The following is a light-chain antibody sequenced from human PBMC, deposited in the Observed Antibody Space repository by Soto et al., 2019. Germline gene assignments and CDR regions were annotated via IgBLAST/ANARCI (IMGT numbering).Light chain of an antibody. Sequence: DIHLTQSPSSLSASVGDRVTISCRATQGIGTYLTGYQQKPGKAPNLLIYDASTFQTGAPSRFSGRASATDFTLTISALQPEDGGTYVCQQAYSSPPWTFGKGTRVDI. V-gene: IGKV1-39*01. J-gene: IGKJ1*01. CDR1: QGIGTY. CDR2: DAS. CDR3: QQAYSSPPWT.